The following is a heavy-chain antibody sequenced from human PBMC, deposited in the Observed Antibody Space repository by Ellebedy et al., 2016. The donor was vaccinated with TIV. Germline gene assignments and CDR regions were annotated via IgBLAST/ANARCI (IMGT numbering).Heavy chain of an antibody. CDR3: AKDKGT. Sequence: GGSLRLSXAASGFTFSSYGMHWVRQAPGKGLEWVAVISYDGSNKYYADSVKGRFTISRDNSKNTLYLQMNSLRAEDTAVYYCAKDKGTWGQGTLVTVSS. V-gene: IGHV3-30*18. CDR2: ISYDGSNK. J-gene: IGHJ5*02. CDR1: GFTFSSYG.